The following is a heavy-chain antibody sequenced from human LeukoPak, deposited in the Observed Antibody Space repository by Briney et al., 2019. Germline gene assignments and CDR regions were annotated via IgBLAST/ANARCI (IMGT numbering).Heavy chain of an antibody. J-gene: IGHJ5*02. CDR3: ARHRADEFDP. CDR2: IDPSDSYT. Sequence: GESLKISCKGSGYSFTSYWISWVRQMPGKGLEWMGRIDPSDSYTNYSPPFQGHVTISADKSISTAYLQWSSLKASDTAMYYCARHRADEFDPWGQGTLVTVSS. V-gene: IGHV5-10-1*01. D-gene: IGHD3-10*01. CDR1: GYSFTSYW.